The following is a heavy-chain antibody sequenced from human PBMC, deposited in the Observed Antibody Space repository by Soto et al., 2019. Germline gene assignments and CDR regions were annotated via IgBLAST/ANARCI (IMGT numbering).Heavy chain of an antibody. Sequence: EVQLLESGGTLVQVGGSLRLSCVASGFSFSNYAVTRVRQAPGKGLEWVSASSGSGAGTYDADSAKGRCTISRDNSKYTVHQKMNSLRVEDTAVYHCGKRIKSGSNYVGYAMDVWVQGTTV. V-gene: IGHV3-23*01. CDR2: SSGSGAGT. J-gene: IGHJ6*02. D-gene: IGHD1-26*01. CDR1: GFSFSNYA. CDR3: GKRIKSGSNYVGYAMDV.